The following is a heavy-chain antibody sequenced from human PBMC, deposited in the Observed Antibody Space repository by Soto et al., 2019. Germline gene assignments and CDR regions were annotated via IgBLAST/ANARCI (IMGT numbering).Heavy chain of an antibody. CDR2: ISYDGSNK. J-gene: IGHJ6*02. CDR3: ARGQFPRITIFGVGGMDV. CDR1: GITFSSYP. D-gene: IGHD3-3*01. V-gene: IGHV3-30-3*01. Sequence: SLTLSCAPFGITFSSYPMHRVRPAPGKGLEWVAVISYDGSNKYYADSVKGRFTISRDNSKNTLYLQMNSLRAEDTAVYYCARGQFPRITIFGVGGMDVWGQGT.